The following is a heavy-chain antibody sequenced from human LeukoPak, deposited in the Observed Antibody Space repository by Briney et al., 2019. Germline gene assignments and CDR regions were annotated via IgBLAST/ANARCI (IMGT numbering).Heavy chain of an antibody. D-gene: IGHD2-21*01. CDR1: GYTFTGYY. Sequence: GASVKVSCKASGYTFTGYYIHWVRQAPGQGLEWMERINPNNGATNYAQKFQGRVTVTRDTSISIVYMELRRLRSDDTAVYYCARDLKYQLLLGWFDPWGQGSLVTVSS. CDR2: INPNNGAT. J-gene: IGHJ5*02. V-gene: IGHV1-2*06. CDR3: ARDLKYQLLLGWFDP.